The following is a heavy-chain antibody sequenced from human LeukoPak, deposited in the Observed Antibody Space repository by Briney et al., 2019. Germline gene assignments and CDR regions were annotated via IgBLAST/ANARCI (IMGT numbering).Heavy chain of an antibody. CDR2: INHSGSI. D-gene: IGHD6-6*01. CDR3: AHSSPSLPTDY. Sequence: SETLSLTCAVYGGAFSAYYWTWIRQSPGKGLEWIGEINHSGSINYNPSLKSRVTISVDTSKNQFSLNLTSVAAADTAVYYCAHSSPSLPTDYWGQGILVTVSS. V-gene: IGHV4-34*01. CDR1: GGAFSAYY. J-gene: IGHJ4*02.